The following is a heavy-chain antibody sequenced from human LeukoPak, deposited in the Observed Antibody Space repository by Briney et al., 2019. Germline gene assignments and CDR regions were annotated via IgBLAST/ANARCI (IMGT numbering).Heavy chain of an antibody. CDR2: ITSTGSTI. CDR3: ATTEPYTWNHGDY. CDR1: GFTFSDYD. Sequence: PGGSLRLSCAASGFTFSDYDMNWIRQAPGKGLEWVSYITSTGSTIYYADSVKGRFTISRDNTKNSLYLQMNSLRADDTAVYYCATTEPYTWNHGDYWGQGTLVTVSS. D-gene: IGHD1-14*01. V-gene: IGHV3-11*01. J-gene: IGHJ4*02.